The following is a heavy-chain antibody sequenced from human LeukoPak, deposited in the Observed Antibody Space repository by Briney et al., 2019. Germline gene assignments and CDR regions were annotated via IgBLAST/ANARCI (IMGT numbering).Heavy chain of an antibody. Sequence: PGRSLRLSCAASGFTFSSYGMHWVRQAPGKGLEWVAVISYDGSNKYYADSVKGRFTISRDNSKNTLYLQMNSLRAEDTAVYYCAREMYNWNYVDYWGQGTLVTVSS. CDR3: AREMYNWNYVDY. CDR2: ISYDGSNK. J-gene: IGHJ4*02. D-gene: IGHD1-20*01. CDR1: GFTFSSYG. V-gene: IGHV3-30*03.